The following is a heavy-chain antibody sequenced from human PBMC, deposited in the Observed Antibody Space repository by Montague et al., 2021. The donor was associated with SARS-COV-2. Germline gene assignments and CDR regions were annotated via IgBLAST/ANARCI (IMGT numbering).Heavy chain of an antibody. V-gene: IGHV3-23*03. Sequence: SLRLSCAASGFTFSSYAMRWVRPAPGKGLEWVSVIYSGGSSTYYADSVKGRFTISRDNSKNPLYLQMNSLRAEDTAVYYCAKDHITMVRGVITLDAFDIWGQGTMVTVSS. J-gene: IGHJ3*02. CDR1: GFTFSSYA. CDR3: AKDHITMVRGVITLDAFDI. CDR2: IYSGGSST. D-gene: IGHD3-10*01.